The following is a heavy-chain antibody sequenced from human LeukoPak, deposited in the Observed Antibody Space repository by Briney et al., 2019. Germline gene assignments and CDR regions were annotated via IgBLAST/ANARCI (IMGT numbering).Heavy chain of an antibody. J-gene: IGHJ4*02. CDR2: IYHSGST. CDR3: ARAAQFSFDY. Sequence: SETLSLTRAVSGGSISRSNWWSWARHPPGKGLEWIGEIYHSGSTNYNPSLKSRVTISVDKSKNQFSLKLGSVTAADTAVYYCARAAQFSFDYWGQGTLVTVSS. V-gene: IGHV4-4*02. CDR1: GGSISRSNW.